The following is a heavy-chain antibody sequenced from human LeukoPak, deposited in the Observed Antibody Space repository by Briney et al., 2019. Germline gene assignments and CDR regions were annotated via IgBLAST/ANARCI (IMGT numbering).Heavy chain of an antibody. V-gene: IGHV3-53*01. Sequence: GGSLRLSCTVSGFTVSSNSMSWVRQAPGKGLEWVSFIYSGSTHYSDSVKGRFTISRDNSKNTLYLQMNSLRAEDTAVYYCARGLLVGPNYYDSSGYSDAFDIWGQGTMVTVSS. CDR2: IYSGST. CDR3: ARGLLVGPNYYDSSGYSDAFDI. J-gene: IGHJ3*02. CDR1: GFTVSSNS. D-gene: IGHD3-22*01.